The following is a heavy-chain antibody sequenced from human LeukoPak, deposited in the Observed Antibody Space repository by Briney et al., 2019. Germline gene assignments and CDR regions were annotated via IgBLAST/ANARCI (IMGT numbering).Heavy chain of an antibody. J-gene: IGHJ4*02. V-gene: IGHV5-51*01. CDR3: ARHFYYDSSGYPVYFDY. D-gene: IGHD3-22*01. CDR2: IYPGDSDT. CDR1: GYSFTSYW. Sequence: GESLKISCKGSGYSFTSYWIGWVRQMPGKGLEWMGIIYPGDSDTRYSPSFQGQVTISADKSISTAYLQWSSLKASDTAMYYRARHFYYDSSGYPVYFDYWGQGTLVTVSS.